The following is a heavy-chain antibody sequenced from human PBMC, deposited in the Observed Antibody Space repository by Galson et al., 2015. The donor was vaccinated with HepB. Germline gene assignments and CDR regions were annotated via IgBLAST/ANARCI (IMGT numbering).Heavy chain of an antibody. CDR2: ISYDGGNK. Sequence: SLRLSCAASGFTFSSYAMHWVRQAPGKGLEWVALISYDGGNKYYADSVKGRFTISRDNSKNTLYLQMDTLRPEDTAVYYCARDPDGQYGSGSYYFDFWGQGTLVTVSS. J-gene: IGHJ4*02. CDR3: ARDPDGQYGSGSYYFDF. D-gene: IGHD3-10*01. V-gene: IGHV3-30*04. CDR1: GFTFSSYA.